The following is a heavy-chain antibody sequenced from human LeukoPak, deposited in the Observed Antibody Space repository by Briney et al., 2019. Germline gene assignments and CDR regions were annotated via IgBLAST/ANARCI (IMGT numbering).Heavy chain of an antibody. Sequence: SQTLSLTCTVSGGSISSGGYYWSWIRQPPGKGLEWIGYIYHSGSTYYNPSLKSRVTISVDTSKNQFSLKLSSVTAADTAVYYCARVAAEPGYYYYYYMDVWGKGTTVTVSS. CDR3: ARVAAEPGYYYYYYMDV. D-gene: IGHD6-13*01. V-gene: IGHV4-30-2*01. CDR2: IYHSGST. J-gene: IGHJ6*03. CDR1: GGSISSGGYY.